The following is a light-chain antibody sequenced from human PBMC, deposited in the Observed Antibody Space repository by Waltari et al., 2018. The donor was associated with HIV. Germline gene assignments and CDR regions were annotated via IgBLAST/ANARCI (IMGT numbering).Light chain of an antibody. J-gene: IGLJ3*02. CDR1: SPNVGSII. V-gene: IGLV1-44*01. Sequence: QSVLTQPPSASGTPGQRVSISCSGSSPNVGSIIVHWYQHLPGTAPKLLIFSNSLRPSGVPDRFSGSRSGTSASLAISGLQSEDEADYYCVAWDDSLSGWVFGGGTKLTVL. CDR2: SNS. CDR3: VAWDDSLSGWV.